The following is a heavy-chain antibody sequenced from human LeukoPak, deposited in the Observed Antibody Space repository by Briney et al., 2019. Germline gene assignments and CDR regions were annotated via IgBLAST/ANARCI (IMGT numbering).Heavy chain of an antibody. Sequence: VRSLRLSCAASGFTFSSYAMHWVRQAPGKGLEWVAVISYDGSNKYYADSVKGRFTISRDNSKNTLYLQMNSLRAEDTAVYYCAREGSRYYYDSSGYNMEFDYWGQGTLVTVSS. CDR1: GFTFSSYA. D-gene: IGHD3-22*01. CDR2: ISYDGSNK. CDR3: AREGSRYYYDSSGYNMEFDY. V-gene: IGHV3-30-3*01. J-gene: IGHJ4*02.